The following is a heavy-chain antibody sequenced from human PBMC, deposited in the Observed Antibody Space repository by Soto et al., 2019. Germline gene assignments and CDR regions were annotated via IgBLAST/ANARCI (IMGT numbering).Heavy chain of an antibody. Sequence: PGESLKISCKGFDYTFAAYWIGWVRQMPGKGLEWMGVINPRDSDVKYSPPFEGQVTISAGKSIKTTYLQWSSLKASDTAIYFCASSVLVTSTMNYFDLWGQGTLVTVSS. CDR2: INPRDSDV. J-gene: IGHJ4*02. CDR3: ASSVLVTSTMNYFDL. D-gene: IGHD2-8*02. V-gene: IGHV5-51*01. CDR1: DYTFAAYW.